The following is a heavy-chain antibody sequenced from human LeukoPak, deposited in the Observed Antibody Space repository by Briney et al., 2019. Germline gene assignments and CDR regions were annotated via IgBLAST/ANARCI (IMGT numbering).Heavy chain of an antibody. Sequence: PGGSLRLSCAASGFTFSRHWMHWVRQAPGKGLVWVSRIKGDQSTTNYADSVKGRFTISRDNAKNTLYLQMNSLRAEDTAVYYCARYVDTAMVFDYWGQGTLVTVSS. D-gene: IGHD5-18*01. V-gene: IGHV3-74*01. CDR3: ARYVDTAMVFDY. CDR1: GFTFSRHW. CDR2: IKGDQSTT. J-gene: IGHJ4*02.